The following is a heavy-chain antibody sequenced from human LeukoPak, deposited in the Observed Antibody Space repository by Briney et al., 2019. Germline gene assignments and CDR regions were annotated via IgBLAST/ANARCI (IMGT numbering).Heavy chain of an antibody. CDR3: ARAPKGDFWSGYYTGSDYYYGMDV. J-gene: IGHJ6*02. V-gene: IGHV4-34*01. D-gene: IGHD3-3*01. CDR2: INHSGST. CDR1: GGSFSGYY. Sequence: SETLSLTCAVYGGSFSGYYWSWIRQPPGKGLEWIGEINHSGSTNYNPSLKSRVTISVDTSKNQFSLKLSSVTAADTAVYYCARAPKGDFWSGYYTGSDYYYGMDVWGQGTTVTVSS.